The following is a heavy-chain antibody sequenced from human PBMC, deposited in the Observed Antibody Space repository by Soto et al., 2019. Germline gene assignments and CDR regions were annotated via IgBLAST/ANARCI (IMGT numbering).Heavy chain of an antibody. D-gene: IGHD3-10*01. V-gene: IGHV5-10-1*01. CDR2: IDPNDSFT. J-gene: IGHJ6*02. Sequence: PGESLKISCEGSGYTFTSYWITWVRQMSGKGLEWMGIIDPNDSFTYLSPSLQGHVTISVDKSISTAFVQWSSLKASDSAMYYCARRSSGFGGTYHDLNVWGQGTTVTVSS. CDR3: ARRSSGFGGTYHDLNV. CDR1: GYTFTSYW.